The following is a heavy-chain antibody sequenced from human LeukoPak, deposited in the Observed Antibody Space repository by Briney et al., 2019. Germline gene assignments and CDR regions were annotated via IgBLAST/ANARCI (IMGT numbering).Heavy chain of an antibody. D-gene: IGHD5-24*01. Sequence: PEGSLRLSCAASGFTFSSYEMNWVRQAPGKGLEWVSYISSSGSTIYYADSVKGRFTISRDNAKNSLYLQMNSLRAEDTAVYYCARGPEEMATVPYCFDYWGQGTLVTVSS. CDR1: GFTFSSYE. J-gene: IGHJ4*02. V-gene: IGHV3-48*03. CDR2: ISSSGSTI. CDR3: ARGPEEMATVPYCFDY.